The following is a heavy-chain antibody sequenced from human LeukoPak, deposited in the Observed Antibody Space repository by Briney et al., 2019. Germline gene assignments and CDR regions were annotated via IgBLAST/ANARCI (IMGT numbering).Heavy chain of an antibody. D-gene: IGHD3-9*01. Sequence: PSETLSLTCTVSGGSISSSSYYWGWIRQPPGKGLEWIESIYYSGSTYYNPSLKSRVTISVDTSKNQFSLRLSSVTAADTAVYYCARWVDLTVYWGQGTLVTVSS. V-gene: IGHV4-39*01. CDR1: GGSISSSSYY. J-gene: IGHJ4*02. CDR2: IYYSGST. CDR3: ARWVDLTVY.